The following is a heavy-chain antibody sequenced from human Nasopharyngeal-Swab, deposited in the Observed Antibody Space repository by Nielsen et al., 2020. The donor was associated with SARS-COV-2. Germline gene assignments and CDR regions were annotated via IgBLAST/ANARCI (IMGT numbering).Heavy chain of an antibody. CDR2: ISGGSSAI. V-gene: IGHV3-48*02. Sequence: GESLRLSCAASGFTFSTYSMNWVRQAPGKGLEWVSYISGGSSAIYYADSVKGRFTISRDNAKNSLYLQMNSLRDEDTAVYFCARDPGNSYANMDVWGQGTTVTVSS. J-gene: IGHJ6*02. CDR1: GFTFSTYS. D-gene: IGHD5-18*01. CDR3: ARDPGNSYANMDV.